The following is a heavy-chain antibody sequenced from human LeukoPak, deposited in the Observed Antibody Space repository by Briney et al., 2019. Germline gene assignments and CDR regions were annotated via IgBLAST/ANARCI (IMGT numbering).Heavy chain of an antibody. V-gene: IGHV3-33*01. Sequence: KPGGSLRLSCAASGFTFSSYGMHWVRQAPGKGLEWVAVIWYDGSNKYYADSVKGRFTISRDNSKNTLYLQMNSLRAEDTAVYYCARGAKSLLYSYDSSGYTPFDYWAQGPLVTVSS. D-gene: IGHD3-22*01. CDR3: ARGAKSLLYSYDSSGYTPFDY. CDR2: IWYDGSNK. CDR1: GFTFSSYG. J-gene: IGHJ4*02.